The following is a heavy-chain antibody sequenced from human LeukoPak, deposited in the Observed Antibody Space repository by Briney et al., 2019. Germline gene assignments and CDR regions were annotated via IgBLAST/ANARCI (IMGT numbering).Heavy chain of an antibody. J-gene: IGHJ4*02. D-gene: IGHD3-16*02. CDR3: ARGQITFGGVIVTLFDY. V-gene: IGHV4-61*02. CDR1: GGPISSGSYY. CDR2: IYTSGST. Sequence: PSETLSLTCTVSGGPISSGSYYWSWIRQPAGKGLEWIGRIYTSGSTNYNPSLKSRVTISVDTSKNQFSLKLSSVTAADTAVYYCARGQITFGGVIVTLFDYWGQGTLVTVSS.